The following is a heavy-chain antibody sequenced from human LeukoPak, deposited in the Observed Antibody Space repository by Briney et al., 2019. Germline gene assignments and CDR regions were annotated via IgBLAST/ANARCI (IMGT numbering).Heavy chain of an antibody. CDR2: IYYSGST. J-gene: IGHJ4*02. CDR3: ARFDYSSSPFVDY. CDR1: GGSISSGDYY. D-gene: IGHD6-6*01. V-gene: IGHV4-30-4*08. Sequence: SETLSLTCTVSGGSISSGDYYWSWIRQPPGKGLEWIGYIYYSGSTYYNPSLKSRVTISVDTSRNQFSLKLSSVTAADTAVYYCARFDYSSSPFVDYWGQGTLVTVSS.